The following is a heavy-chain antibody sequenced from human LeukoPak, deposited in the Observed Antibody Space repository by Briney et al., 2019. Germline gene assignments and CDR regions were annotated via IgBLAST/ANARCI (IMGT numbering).Heavy chain of an antibody. CDR2: INPDSVYI. D-gene: IGHD1-14*01. CDR3: ARGTYTGLYYFMDV. CDR1: QFTFSSFG. V-gene: IGHV3-21*01. Sequence: GGSLRLSCAASQFTFSSFGMSWVRQAPGKGLEWVSSINPDSVYIYYSDSVDGRFTISRDNAKNSVDLQMNSLRADDSAVYYCARGTYTGLYYFMDVWGKGTTVTVSS. J-gene: IGHJ6*03.